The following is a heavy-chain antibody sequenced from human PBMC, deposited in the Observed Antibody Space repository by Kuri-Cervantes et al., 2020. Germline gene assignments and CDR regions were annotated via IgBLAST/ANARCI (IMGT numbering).Heavy chain of an antibody. Sequence: GESLKISCAASGFTFTTYAMHWVRQAPAKGLEWVAVISHDGNNEYYADSVRGRFTISRDNSKNTLYLQMNSLRAEDTAVYYCAKYRALYYYYGMDVWGQGTTVTVSS. J-gene: IGHJ6*02. CDR1: GFTFTTYA. V-gene: IGHV3-30-3*02. CDR2: ISHDGNNE. CDR3: AKYRALYYYYGMDV. D-gene: IGHD1-26*01.